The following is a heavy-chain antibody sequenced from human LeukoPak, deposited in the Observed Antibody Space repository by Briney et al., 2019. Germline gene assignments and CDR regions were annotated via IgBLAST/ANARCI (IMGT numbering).Heavy chain of an antibody. D-gene: IGHD2-8*02. CDR2: ISSDGSTI. CDR3: AREHSTGYY. Sequence: GGSLRLSCAASGFTFTNYYMSWIRQAPGKGLEWISYISSDGSTIDYADSVKGRFTISRDNAKNSLYLQMSRLRAEDTAVYYCAREHSTGYYWGQGTLATVSS. CDR1: GFTFTNYY. J-gene: IGHJ4*02. V-gene: IGHV3-11*01.